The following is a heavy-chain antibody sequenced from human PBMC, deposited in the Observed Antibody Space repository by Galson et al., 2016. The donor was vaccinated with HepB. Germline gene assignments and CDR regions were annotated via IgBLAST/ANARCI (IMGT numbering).Heavy chain of an antibody. CDR2: IFWDDDK. CDR1: EFSLRSSGVG. CDR3: AHMGSSSSWHFDY. Sequence: PALVKPTQTLTLTCACSEFSLRSSGVGVGWIRQPPGKALEWLALIFWDDDKRYSPSLKSRLTITMDTFNNQVVLTLTNVDPVDTATYFCAHMGSSSSWHFDYWGQGALATFSS. J-gene: IGHJ4*02. D-gene: IGHD6-13*01. V-gene: IGHV2-5*02.